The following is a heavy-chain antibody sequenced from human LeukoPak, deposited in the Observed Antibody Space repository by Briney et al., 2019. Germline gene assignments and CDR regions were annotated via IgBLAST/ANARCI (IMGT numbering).Heavy chain of an antibody. D-gene: IGHD6-13*01. CDR2: INPNSGGT. J-gene: IGHJ4*02. V-gene: IGHV1-2*02. CDR3: AREVRAAAGTPAYDY. CDR1: GYTFTGYY. Sequence: ASVKVSCKASGYTFTGYYMHWVRQAPGQGLAWMGWINPNSGGTNYAQKFQGRVTMTRDTSISTAYMELSRLRSDDTAVYYCAREVRAAAGTPAYDYWGQGTLVTVSS.